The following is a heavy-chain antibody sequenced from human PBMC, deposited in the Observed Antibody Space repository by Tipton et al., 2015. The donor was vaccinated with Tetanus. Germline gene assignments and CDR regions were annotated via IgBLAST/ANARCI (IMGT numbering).Heavy chain of an antibody. Sequence: SLRLSCAASGFIFSSYGIHWVRQAPDKGLEWLAVSWYDGTDKYYADSVKGRFTISRDNSKNTLYLQMNSLRAEDTALYYCAREADCSGGSCFSGDFDTWGQGTQVTVSS. D-gene: IGHD2-15*01. CDR3: AREADCSGGSCFSGDFDT. V-gene: IGHV3-33*01. CDR1: GFIFSSYG. J-gene: IGHJ4*02. CDR2: SWYDGTDK.